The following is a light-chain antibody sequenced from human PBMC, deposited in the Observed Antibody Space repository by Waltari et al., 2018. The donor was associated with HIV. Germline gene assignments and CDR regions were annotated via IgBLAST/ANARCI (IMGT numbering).Light chain of an antibody. CDR2: GAS. CDR1: SSDVGGYNF. CDR3: CSYAGGSRV. Sequence: QSALTQPRSVSGSPGQSVTISCTGTSSDVGGYNFVSWCQQHPGNVPKLLVYGASKRPSGVPDRFSGSESGNTASLTISGLQVEDGGDYYCCSYAGGSRVFGTGTKVTVL. V-gene: IGLV2-11*01. J-gene: IGLJ1*01.